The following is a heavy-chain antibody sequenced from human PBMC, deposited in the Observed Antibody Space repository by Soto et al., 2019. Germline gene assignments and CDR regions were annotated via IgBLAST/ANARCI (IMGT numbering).Heavy chain of an antibody. Sequence: SETLSLTCTVSGGSISSYYWSWIRQPPGKGLEWIGYIYYSGSTNYNPSLKSRVTISVDASKNQFSLKLSSVTAADTAVYYCARRYGSAFDIWGQGTMVTVSS. CDR2: IYYSGST. V-gene: IGHV4-59*01. CDR1: GGSISSYY. D-gene: IGHD3-10*01. J-gene: IGHJ3*02. CDR3: ARRYGSAFDI.